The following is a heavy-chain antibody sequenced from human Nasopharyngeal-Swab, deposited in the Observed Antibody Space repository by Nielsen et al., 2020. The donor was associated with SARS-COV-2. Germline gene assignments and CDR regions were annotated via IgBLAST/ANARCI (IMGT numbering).Heavy chain of an antibody. CDR1: GFPLKNYN. CDR3: ARWRGSTTWYFDY. J-gene: IGHJ4*02. CDR2: ISVSSLTT. V-gene: IGHV3-48*04. Sequence: GESLKISCAVSGFPLKNYNMIWVRQAPGKGLEWLSYISVSSLTTYYADSGKGRFTISRDNAKNTLYLQINSLRVEDTAVYYCARWRGSTTWYFDYWGQGTLVTVSS. D-gene: IGHD2-2*01.